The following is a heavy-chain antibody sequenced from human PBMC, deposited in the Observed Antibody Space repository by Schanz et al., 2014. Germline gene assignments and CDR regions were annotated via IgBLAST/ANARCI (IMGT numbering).Heavy chain of an antibody. CDR3: VKTDAGWRFDY. J-gene: IGHJ4*02. CDR1: GFTFTTFA. Sequence: EQVLESGEGFVQPGGSLRLPCATSGFTFTTFAMTWVRHGPGKGLDWVSGISDSRDGTNYGDSLRGRFTISRDNSRNTVYLQMNNVGVDDTATYYCVKTDAGWRFDYWGQGTLVIVSS. D-gene: IGHD6-19*01. CDR2: ISDSRDGT. V-gene: IGHV3-23*01.